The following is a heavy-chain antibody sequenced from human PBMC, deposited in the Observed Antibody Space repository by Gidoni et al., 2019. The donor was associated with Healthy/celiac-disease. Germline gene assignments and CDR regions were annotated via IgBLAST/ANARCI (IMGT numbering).Heavy chain of an antibody. CDR2: ISWNSGSI. V-gene: IGHV3-9*01. D-gene: IGHD3-10*02. CDR3: AKDLASVRGGSYYYYMDV. CDR1: GFTFDDYA. J-gene: IGHJ6*03. Sequence: EVQLVESGGGLVQPGRSLRLSCAASGFTFDDYAMHWVRQAPGQGLEWVSGISWNSGSIGYADSVKGRFTISRDNAKNSLYLQMNSLRAEDTALYYCAKDLASVRGGSYYYYMDVWGKGTTVTVSS.